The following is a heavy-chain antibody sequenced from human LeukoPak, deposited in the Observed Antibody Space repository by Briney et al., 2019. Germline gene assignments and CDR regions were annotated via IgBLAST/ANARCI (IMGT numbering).Heavy chain of an antibody. Sequence: PGGSLRLSCVASGFTFSSYTMHWIRQAPGKGLEWVSSISGSNSYIFYADSVKGRFTVSRDNAKDSLYLQMNSLRAEDTAVYYCARDLYGDYPWDYWGQGTLVTVSS. J-gene: IGHJ4*02. D-gene: IGHD4-17*01. CDR1: GFTFSSYT. CDR3: ARDLYGDYPWDY. V-gene: IGHV3-21*01. CDR2: ISGSNSYI.